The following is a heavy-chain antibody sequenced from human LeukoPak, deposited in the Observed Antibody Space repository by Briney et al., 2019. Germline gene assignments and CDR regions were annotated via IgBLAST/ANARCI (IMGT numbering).Heavy chain of an antibody. V-gene: IGHV3-48*03. CDR1: GFTFSSYE. J-gene: IGHJ4*02. D-gene: IGHD2-15*01. CDR2: ISSSGSTI. Sequence: GGSLRLSCAASGFTFSSYEMNWVRQAPGKGLEWVSYISSSGSTIYYADSVKGRFTISRDNAKNSLYLQMNSRRAEDTAVYYCARDRDCSGGSCYYFDYWGQGTLVTVSS. CDR3: ARDRDCSGGSCYYFDY.